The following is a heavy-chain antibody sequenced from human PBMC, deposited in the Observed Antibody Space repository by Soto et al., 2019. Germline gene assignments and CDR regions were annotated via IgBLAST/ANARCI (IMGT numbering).Heavy chain of an antibody. CDR2: INHSGST. J-gene: IGHJ4*02. D-gene: IGHD1-20*01. CDR1: GGSFSGYY. V-gene: IGHV4-34*01. Sequence: QVQLQQWGAGLLKPSETLSLTCAVYGGSFSGYYWSWIRQPPGKGREWIGEINHSGSTNYNPSLKSRVTISVDTSKNQFSLKLSSVTAADTAVYYCARAPNWNDSEYFDYWGQGTLVTVSS. CDR3: ARAPNWNDSEYFDY.